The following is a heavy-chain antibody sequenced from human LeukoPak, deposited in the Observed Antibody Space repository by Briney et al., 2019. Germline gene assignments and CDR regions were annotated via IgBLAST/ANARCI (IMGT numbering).Heavy chain of an antibody. V-gene: IGHV3-11*01. CDR3: ARGYSYAYTDY. Sequence: GGSLRLSCAAFGFTFSDYYMSWIRQAPGKGLEWVSYISSSGSTLYYADSVKGRFTISRDNAKNSLYLQMNSLTPEDTAVYYCARGYSYAYTDYWGQGTLVTVSS. J-gene: IGHJ4*02. CDR2: ISSSGSTL. CDR1: GFTFSDYY. D-gene: IGHD5-18*01.